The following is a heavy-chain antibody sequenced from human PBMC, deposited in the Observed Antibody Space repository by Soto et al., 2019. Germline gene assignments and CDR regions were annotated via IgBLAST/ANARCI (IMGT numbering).Heavy chain of an antibody. CDR2: TYYRSKWYN. V-gene: IGHV6-1*01. CDR1: GDSVSSNSAA. D-gene: IGHD3-3*01. Sequence: SQTLSLTCAISGDSVSSNSAAWNWIRQSPSRGLEWLGRTYYRSKWYNDYAVSVKSRITINPDTSKDQFSLQLNSVTPEDTAVYYCARDLKYDFRSGYIGWFDPWGQGTLVTVSS. CDR3: ARDLKYDFRSGYIGWFDP. J-gene: IGHJ5*02.